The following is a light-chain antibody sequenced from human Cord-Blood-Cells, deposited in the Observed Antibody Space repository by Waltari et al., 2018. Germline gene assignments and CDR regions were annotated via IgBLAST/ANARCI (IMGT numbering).Light chain of an antibody. CDR2: EVS. Sequence: QSALTQPASVSGSPGQSITLSCTGTSSDVGGYNFFSWYQQHPGKAPKLMIYEVSNRPSGVSNRFSGSKSGNTASLTISGLQAEDEADYYCSSYTSSSTHYVFGTGTKVTVL. CDR1: SSDVGGYNF. V-gene: IGLV2-14*01. CDR3: SSYTSSSTHYV. J-gene: IGLJ1*01.